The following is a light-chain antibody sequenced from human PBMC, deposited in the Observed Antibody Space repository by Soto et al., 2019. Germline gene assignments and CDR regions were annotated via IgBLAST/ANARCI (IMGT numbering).Light chain of an antibody. CDR2: DAS. CDR3: QQRTDGWT. J-gene: IGKJ1*01. V-gene: IGKV3-11*01. CDR1: QSVSSS. Sequence: EIVLTHSPATLSLPPGERATLSCRASQSVSSSLGWYQQKPGQPPRLLIYDASKRVTGIPARFSGSGSGTDFTLAISSLEPEDFAVYFCQQRTDGWTFGQGTKWIS.